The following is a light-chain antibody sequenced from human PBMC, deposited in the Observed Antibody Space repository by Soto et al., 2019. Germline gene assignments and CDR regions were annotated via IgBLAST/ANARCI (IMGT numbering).Light chain of an antibody. Sequence: QSVLTQPPSVSGAPGQRVTISCTGSSSNIGAGYDVHWYQQLPGTAPKLLIYGNSNRPSGVPDRFSGSKSDTSASLAITGLQAEDEADYYCQSYDSSLSGVVFGGGTKLPVL. J-gene: IGLJ2*01. CDR3: QSYDSSLSGVV. CDR1: SSNIGAGYD. V-gene: IGLV1-40*01. CDR2: GNS.